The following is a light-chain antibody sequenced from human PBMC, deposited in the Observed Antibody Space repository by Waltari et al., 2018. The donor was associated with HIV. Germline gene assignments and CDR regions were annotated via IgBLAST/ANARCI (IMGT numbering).Light chain of an antibody. CDR2: RNN. V-gene: IGLV1-47*01. J-gene: IGLJ3*02. Sequence: QSVLTQPPSASETPGQRVTISCSGSSSNIGSNYVSWYQHLPGTAPKLLIYRNNQRPSGVPDRFSGSKSGTSASLAISGLRSEDEADYYCAAWDDSLSGWVFGGGTKLTVL. CDR1: SSNIGSNY. CDR3: AAWDDSLSGWV.